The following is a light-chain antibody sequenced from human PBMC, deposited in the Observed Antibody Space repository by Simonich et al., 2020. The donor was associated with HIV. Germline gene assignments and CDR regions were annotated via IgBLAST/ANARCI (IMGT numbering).Light chain of an antibody. J-gene: IGKJ5*01. CDR3: QQYNYWLIT. CDR1: QSVSSSY. V-gene: IGKV3-20*01. Sequence: EIVLTQSPGTLSLSPGERATLSCRASQSVSSSYLAWYQQKPGQAPRLLIYGASRLESGVPSRFSGSGSGTDFTLTISSLQPEDFAVYYCQQYNYWLITFGQGTRLEIK. CDR2: GAS.